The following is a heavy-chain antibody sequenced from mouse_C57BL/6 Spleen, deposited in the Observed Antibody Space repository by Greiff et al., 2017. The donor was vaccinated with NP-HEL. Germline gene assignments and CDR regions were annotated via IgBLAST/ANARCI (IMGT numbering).Heavy chain of an antibody. CDR1: GYTFTDYN. CDR2: INPNNGGT. CDR3: VCLYYYGSSYYFDY. D-gene: IGHD1-1*01. Sequence: EVQLQQSGPELVKPGASVKMSCKASGYTFTDYNMHWVKQSHGKSLEWIGYINPNNGGTSYNQKFKGKATLTVNKSSSTAYMELRSLTSEDSAVYYCVCLYYYGSSYYFDYWGQGTTLTVSS. V-gene: IGHV1-22*01. J-gene: IGHJ2*01.